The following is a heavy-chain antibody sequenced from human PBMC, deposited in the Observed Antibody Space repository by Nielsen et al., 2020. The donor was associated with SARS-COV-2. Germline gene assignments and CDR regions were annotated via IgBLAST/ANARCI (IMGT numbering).Heavy chain of an antibody. CDR3: ARGRNENDYMDV. V-gene: IGHV4-34*01. Sequence: SETLSLTCVVYGGSLSGFQWKWIRQPPGKGLEWIAQINHSGDTEHNPSLKSRVTISVDTSKNQFSLKLSSVTAADTAVYYCARGRNENDYMDVWGSGTTVTMSS. CDR2: INHSGDT. CDR1: GGSLSGFQ. D-gene: IGHD1-14*01. J-gene: IGHJ6*03.